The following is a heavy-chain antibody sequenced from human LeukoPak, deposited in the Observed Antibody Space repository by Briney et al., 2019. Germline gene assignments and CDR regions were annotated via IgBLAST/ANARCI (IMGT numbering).Heavy chain of an antibody. CDR2: ISYDGNNK. CDR1: GFTFSSYG. V-gene: IGHV3-30*18. D-gene: IGHD3-22*01. Sequence: GGSLSLSCAASGFTFSSYGMHWGRQAPGKGLEWVAVISYDGNNKYYADSVEGRFTISRDNSKNTLYLQMNSLRAEDTAVYYCAKGVGYYDSSGYYHGWDAGYYYYYGMDVWGQGTTVTVSS. CDR3: AKGVGYYDSSGYYHGWDAGYYYYYGMDV. J-gene: IGHJ6*02.